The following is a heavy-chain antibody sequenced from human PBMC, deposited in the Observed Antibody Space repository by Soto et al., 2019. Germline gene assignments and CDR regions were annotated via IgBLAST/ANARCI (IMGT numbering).Heavy chain of an antibody. Sequence: HPGGSLRLSCAASGFTFDDYAMHWVRQAPGKGLEWVAGVSYDGSKEYYTDSVKGRFTISRDNSRNTLYLQMNSLRAEDTAVYYCAKDYDILTGYSNYFDYWGQGTLVTVSS. CDR2: VSYDGSKE. J-gene: IGHJ4*02. D-gene: IGHD3-9*01. V-gene: IGHV3-30*18. CDR3: AKDYDILTGYSNYFDY. CDR1: GFTFDDYA.